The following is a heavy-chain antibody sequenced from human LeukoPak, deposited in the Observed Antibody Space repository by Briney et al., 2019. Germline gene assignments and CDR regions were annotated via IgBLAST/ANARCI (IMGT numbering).Heavy chain of an antibody. CDR2: INHSGST. V-gene: IGHV4-34*01. J-gene: IGHJ4*02. CDR3: ARGPHYYDSSGYYLFHY. Sequence: SETLSLTCAVYGGSFSGYYWSWIRQPPGKGLEWIGEINHSGSTNYNPSLKSRVTISVDTSKNQFSLKLSSVTAADTAVYYCARGPHYYDSSGYYLFHYWGQGTLVTVSS. D-gene: IGHD3-22*01. CDR1: GGSFSGYY.